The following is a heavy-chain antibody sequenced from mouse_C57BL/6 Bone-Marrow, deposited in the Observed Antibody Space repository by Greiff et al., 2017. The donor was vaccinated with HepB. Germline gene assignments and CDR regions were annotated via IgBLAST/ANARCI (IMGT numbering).Heavy chain of an antibody. CDR1: GYTFTDYN. CDR2: INPNNGGT. J-gene: IGHJ2*01. D-gene: IGHD1-1*01. Sequence: EVQLQQSGPELVKPGASVKMSCKASGYTFTDYNMHWVKQSHGKSLEWIGYINPNNGGTSYNQKFKGKATLTVNKSSSTAYMELRSLTSEDSAVYYCARSGITTEYFDYWGQGTTLTVSS. V-gene: IGHV1-22*01. CDR3: ARSGITTEYFDY.